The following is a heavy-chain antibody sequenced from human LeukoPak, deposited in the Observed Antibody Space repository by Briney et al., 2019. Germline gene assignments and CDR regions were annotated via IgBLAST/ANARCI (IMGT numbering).Heavy chain of an antibody. CDR2: ISTSSSYI. CDR3: ARGADGVSSNSRGWFDP. J-gene: IGHJ5*02. CDR1: GFTFSSYS. D-gene: IGHD2-15*01. V-gene: IGHV3-21*01. Sequence: GGSLRLSYTASGFTFSSYSMNWVRQAPGKGLEWVSSISTSSSYIYYADSVKGRFTISRDNARNSLYLQMNTLSAEDTAVYSCARGADGVSSNSRGWFDPWGQGTLVTVSS.